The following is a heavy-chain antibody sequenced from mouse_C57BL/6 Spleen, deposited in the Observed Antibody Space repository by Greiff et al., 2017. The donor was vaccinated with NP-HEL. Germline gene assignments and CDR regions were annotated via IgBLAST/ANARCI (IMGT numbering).Heavy chain of an antibody. J-gene: IGHJ4*01. CDR1: GFTFSDYG. Sequence: EVKLVESGGGLVQPGGSLKLSCAASGFTFSDYGMHWVRQAPGKGLEWVAYISSGSSTIYYADTVKGRFTISRDNAKNTLFLQMTSLRSEDTAMYYCARCNYEYYYAMDYWGQGTSVTVSS. D-gene: IGHD2-1*01. CDR3: ARCNYEYYYAMDY. CDR2: ISSGSSTI. V-gene: IGHV5-17*01.